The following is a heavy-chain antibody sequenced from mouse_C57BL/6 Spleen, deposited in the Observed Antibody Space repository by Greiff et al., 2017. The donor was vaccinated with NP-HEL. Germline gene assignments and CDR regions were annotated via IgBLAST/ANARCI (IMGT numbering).Heavy chain of an antibody. CDR1: GYTFTDYY. J-gene: IGHJ2*01. V-gene: IGHV1-19*01. D-gene: IGHD2-5*01. CDR3: ARRAYYSNYDY. CDR2: INPYNGGT. Sequence: EVQLVESGPVLVKPGASVKMSCKASGYTFTDYYMNWVKQSHGKSLEWIGVINPYNGGTSYNQKFKGKATLTVDKSSSTAYMELNSLTSEDSAVYYCARRAYYSNYDYWGQGTTLTVSS.